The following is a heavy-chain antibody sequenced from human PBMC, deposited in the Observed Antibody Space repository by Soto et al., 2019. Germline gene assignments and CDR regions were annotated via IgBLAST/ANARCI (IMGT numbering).Heavy chain of an antibody. CDR3: AIGSRSYYFDY. J-gene: IGHJ4*02. CDR1: RETCASSA. Sequence: SVELTCEAPRETCASSARHSVCQAHGQRLEWMGWINAGNGNTKYSQEFQGRVTITRDTSASTAYMELSSLRSEDTAVYYCAIGSRSYYFDYWGQGTLVTVSS. CDR2: INAGNGNT. V-gene: IGHV1-3*01.